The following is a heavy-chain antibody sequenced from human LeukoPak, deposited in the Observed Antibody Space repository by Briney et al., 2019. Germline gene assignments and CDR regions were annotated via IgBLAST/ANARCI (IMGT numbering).Heavy chain of an antibody. CDR2: IYGSGGSI. D-gene: IGHD1-26*01. CDR3: ARGLVSGSQRGYFDY. V-gene: IGHV3-23*01. Sequence: GGSLRLSCAASGFTFSRFTMSWVRQAPGKGLEWVSGIYGSGGSIFYADSVKGRFTISRDNSRNTLYLQMNSLRAEDTAVYYCARGLVSGSQRGYFDYWGQGTLVTVSS. J-gene: IGHJ4*02. CDR1: GFTFSRFT.